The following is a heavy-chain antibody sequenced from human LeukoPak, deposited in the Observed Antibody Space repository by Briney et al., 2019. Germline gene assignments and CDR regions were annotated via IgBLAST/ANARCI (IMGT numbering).Heavy chain of an antibody. D-gene: IGHD3-3*01. CDR2: MTVTNKV. CDR1: GFTFSSHS. V-gene: IGHV3-69-1*01. CDR3: ARAQTLFWEFDGFDI. J-gene: IGHJ3*02. Sequence: GGSLRLSCAASGFTFSSHSINWVRQAPGKGLEWIATMTVTNKVYYADSVKGRFTISRDNAENSVYLQMNSLRDEDTAVYSCARAQTLFWEFDGFDIWGRGTKVTVSS.